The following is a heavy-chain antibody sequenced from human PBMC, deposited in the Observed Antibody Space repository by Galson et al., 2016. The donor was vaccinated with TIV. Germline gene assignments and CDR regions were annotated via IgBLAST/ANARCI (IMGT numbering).Heavy chain of an antibody. J-gene: IGHJ4*02. CDR3: YHNKYCRYSSCHLYF. D-gene: IGHD5-12*01. V-gene: IGHV2-5*02. CDR1: GFSVSSVEVG. Sequence: PALVKPTQTLTLACTVSGFSVSSVEVGVGWFRQTPGKAPEWLALIFWDDDRRYSPSLKTRLTISKDTSKNQVVLIVTEMYPVDTATYFCYHNKYCRYSSCHLYFWGPGTLVTVSS. CDR2: IFWDDDR.